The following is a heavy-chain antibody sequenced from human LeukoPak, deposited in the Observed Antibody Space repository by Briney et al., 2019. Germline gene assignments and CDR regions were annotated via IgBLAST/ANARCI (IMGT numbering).Heavy chain of an antibody. CDR3: ARAYSGYDGFDY. Sequence: PSQTLSLTCTVSGGSISNGGYYWSWIRQHPGKGLEWIGYIYYSGSTYYNPSLKSRVTLSVDTSKNQFSLKLSSVTAADTAVYYCARAYSGYDGFDYWGQGTLVTVSS. J-gene: IGHJ4*02. V-gene: IGHV4-31*03. CDR2: IYYSGST. D-gene: IGHD5-12*01. CDR1: GGSISNGGYY.